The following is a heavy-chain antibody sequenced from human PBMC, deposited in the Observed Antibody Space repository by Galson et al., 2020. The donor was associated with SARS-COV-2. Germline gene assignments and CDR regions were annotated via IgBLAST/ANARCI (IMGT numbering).Heavy chain of an antibody. CDR3: AKAGWVGELAHSFDC. D-gene: IGHD3-10*01. CDR2: IRDSGEST. Sequence: GASLQIFCAASGFTFSSYAVSWVRQAPGKGPEWVSTIRDSGESTYYADSVKGRFTISRDNSKNMVYLQMNSLRAEDTAVYCWAKAGWVGELAHSFDCWGQGTLVTVSS. J-gene: IGHJ4*02. V-gene: IGHV3-23*01. CDR1: GFTFSSYA.